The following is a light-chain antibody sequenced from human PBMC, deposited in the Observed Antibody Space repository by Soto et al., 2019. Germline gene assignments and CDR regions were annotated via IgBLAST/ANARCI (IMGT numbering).Light chain of an antibody. CDR2: VAS. Sequence: EIVLTQSPGTLSLSPGERATLSCRASQNVGGRFLAWYQQKPGQAPRLLINVASTRATGIPDRFSGSGSGTDFTLTISRLEPEDFAVYYCQQYGNSPIAFGQGTRLEIK. CDR1: QNVGGRF. CDR3: QQYGNSPIA. J-gene: IGKJ5*01. V-gene: IGKV3-20*01.